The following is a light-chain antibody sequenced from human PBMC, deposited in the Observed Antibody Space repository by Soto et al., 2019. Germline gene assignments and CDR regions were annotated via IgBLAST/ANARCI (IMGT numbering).Light chain of an antibody. J-gene: IGLJ2*01. Sequence: QSALTRPASVSGSPGQSITISCTGSNSDIGAYDYVSWYQQHPGKPPTLLIYEVTFRPSGVPNRFSGSKSGNTAPLTISGLLTEDEADYYCGSYASATLIFGGGTKLTVL. CDR1: NSDIGAYDY. V-gene: IGLV2-14*01. CDR3: GSYASATLI. CDR2: EVT.